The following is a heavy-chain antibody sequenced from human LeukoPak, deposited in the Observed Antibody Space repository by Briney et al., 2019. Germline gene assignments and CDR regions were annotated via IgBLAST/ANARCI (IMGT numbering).Heavy chain of an antibody. CDR1: GFTFSSYA. CDR3: AKDRAHYYYGMDV. Sequence: GGSLRLSCAASGFTFSSYAMSWVRQAPGKGLEWVSGISGSGGSTYYADSVKGRFTISSDNSKNTLYLQMNSLRAEDTAVYYCAKDRAHYYYGMDVWGQGTTVTVSS. V-gene: IGHV3-23*01. CDR2: ISGSGGST. J-gene: IGHJ6*02.